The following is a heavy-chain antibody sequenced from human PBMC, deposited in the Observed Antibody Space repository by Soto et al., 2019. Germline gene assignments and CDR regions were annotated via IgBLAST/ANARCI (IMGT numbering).Heavy chain of an antibody. CDR3: KATGDDAFDI. Sequence: EVHLVESGGGLVKPGGSLRLSCAASGYIFRNAWMTWVRQAPGKGLEWVGRIKSKSDGETTNYAPPVKGRFTISRDESKNTVYLKMDSLKNEDTAMYYCKATGDDAFDIWCQETMVTVS. J-gene: IGHJ3*02. CDR1: GYIFRNAW. D-gene: IGHD7-27*01. V-gene: IGHV3-15*01. CDR2: IKSKSDGETT.